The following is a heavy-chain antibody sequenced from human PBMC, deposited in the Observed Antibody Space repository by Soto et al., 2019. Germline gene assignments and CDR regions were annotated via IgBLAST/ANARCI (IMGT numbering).Heavy chain of an antibody. J-gene: IGHJ6*02. CDR3: ARQQEYSSSWEVYYYYGMDV. V-gene: IGHV4-39*01. D-gene: IGHD6-6*01. Sequence: QLQLQESGPGLVKPSETLSLTCTVSGGSISSSSYYWGWIRQPPGKGLEWIGSIYYSGSTYYNPSLKSRVTISVDTSKNQFSLKLSSVTAADTAVYYCARQQEYSSSWEVYYYYGMDVWGQGTTVTVSS. CDR2: IYYSGST. CDR1: GGSISSSSYY.